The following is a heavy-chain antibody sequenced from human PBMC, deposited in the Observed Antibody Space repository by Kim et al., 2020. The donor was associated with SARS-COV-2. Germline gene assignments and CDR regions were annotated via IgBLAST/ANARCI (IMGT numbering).Heavy chain of an antibody. CDR3: ARGDSSSGFDY. V-gene: IGHV1-18*01. CDR2: T. J-gene: IGHJ4*02. D-gene: IGHD6-6*01. Sequence: TNYAQKVQGRVTITTDTPTSTAYMELRSLRSDDTAVYYCARGDSSSGFDYWGQGTLVTVSS.